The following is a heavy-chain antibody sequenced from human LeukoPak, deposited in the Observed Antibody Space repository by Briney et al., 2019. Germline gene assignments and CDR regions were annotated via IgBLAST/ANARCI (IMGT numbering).Heavy chain of an antibody. CDR3: ARDSRDYGSGSYWDV. CDR2: ITGSIYFSGST. Sequence: SETLSLTRTVSGGSINNYYWNWIRQPPGKGLEWIGYITGSIYFSGSTKYDPSLESRVTMSVDTSKNQFSLTLSSVTAADTAVYYCARDSRDYGSGSYWDVWGQGTTVTVSS. CDR1: GGSINNYY. V-gene: IGHV4-59*01. D-gene: IGHD3-10*01. J-gene: IGHJ6*02.